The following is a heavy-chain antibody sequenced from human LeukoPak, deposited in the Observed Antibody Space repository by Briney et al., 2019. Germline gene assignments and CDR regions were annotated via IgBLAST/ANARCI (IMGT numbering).Heavy chain of an antibody. V-gene: IGHV3-30*03. CDR2: ISYDGSNK. D-gene: IGHD3-3*01. CDR1: GFTFSNYA. CDR3: VRDWDHYDFDS. Sequence: GRSLRLSCTASGFTFSNYAIHWVRQAPGKGLECVAVISYDGSNKYYADSVKGRFTISRDNAKNTVYLQMNSLRAEDTALFYCVRDWDHYDFDSWGQGTLVTVSS. J-gene: IGHJ5*01.